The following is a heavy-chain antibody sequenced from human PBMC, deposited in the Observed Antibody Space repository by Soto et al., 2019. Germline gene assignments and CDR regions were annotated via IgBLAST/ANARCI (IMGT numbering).Heavy chain of an antibody. CDR1: GFTFSDHY. V-gene: IGHV3-72*01. D-gene: IGHD2-2*01. CDR2: TRNKGKTYTT. Sequence: PGGSLRLSCAASGFTFSDHYIDWVRQAPGKGLEWVGRTRNKGKTYTTEYAASVRGRFTISRDDSKSSLYLQMDSLKIEDTAVYYCARSGSSTSCYDYWGRGTLVTVSS. CDR3: ARSGSSTSCYDY. J-gene: IGHJ4*02.